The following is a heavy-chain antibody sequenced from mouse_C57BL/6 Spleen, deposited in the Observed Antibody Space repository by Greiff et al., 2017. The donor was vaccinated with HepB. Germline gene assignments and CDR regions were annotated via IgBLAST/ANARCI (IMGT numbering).Heavy chain of an antibody. V-gene: IGHV3-6*01. D-gene: IGHD1-1*01. Sequence: EVKLQESGPGLVKPSQSLSLTCSVTGYSITSGYYWNWIRQFPGNKLEWMGYISYDGSNNYNPSLKNRISITRDISKNQFFLKLNSVTTEDTATYYCARDYYGSSPWFAYWGQGTLVTVSA. CDR1: GYSITSGYY. J-gene: IGHJ3*01. CDR2: ISYDGSN. CDR3: ARDYYGSSPWFAY.